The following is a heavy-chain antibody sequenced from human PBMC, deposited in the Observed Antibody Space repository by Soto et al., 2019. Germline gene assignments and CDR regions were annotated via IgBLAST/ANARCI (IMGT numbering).Heavy chain of an antibody. CDR2: IIPIFGTA. CDR3: ARDLPGEVGSGD. V-gene: IGHV1-69*13. D-gene: IGHD2-21*01. J-gene: IGHJ4*02. Sequence: ASVKVSCKASGGTFSSYAISWVRQAPGQGLEWMGGIIPIFGTANYAQKFQGRVTITADESTSTAYMELSSLRSEDTAVYYCARDLPGEVGSGDSGQGTLVTVSS. CDR1: GGTFSSYA.